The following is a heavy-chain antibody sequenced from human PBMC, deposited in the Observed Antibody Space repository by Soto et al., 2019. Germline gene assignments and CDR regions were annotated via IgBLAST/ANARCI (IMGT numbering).Heavy chain of an antibody. Sequence: QVRLVQSGAEVKKPGSSVNLSCKASGGTFSNLAINWVRQAPGQGLEWMGGITPLLGAADSAQKFQGRVSIISDESTTTVYMELRSLKSDATAMYYCATDGQITIFGVASAPYAMDVWGQGTTVTVSS. D-gene: IGHD3-3*01. CDR3: ATDGQITIFGVASAPYAMDV. J-gene: IGHJ6*02. V-gene: IGHV1-69*05. CDR2: ITPLLGAA. CDR1: GGTFSNLA.